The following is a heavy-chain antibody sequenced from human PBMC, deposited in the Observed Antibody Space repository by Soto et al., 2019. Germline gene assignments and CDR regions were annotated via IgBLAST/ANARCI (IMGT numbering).Heavy chain of an antibody. CDR1: GFPFSSTD. CDR2: IDGSGGTT. V-gene: IGHV3-23*01. J-gene: IGHJ5*02. D-gene: IGHD3-10*01. CDR3: AKNSGWFNT. Sequence: EFQVLQSGGGLVQPGGSLTLSCAASGFPFSSTDMTWVRQAPGKGLEWVSTIDGSGGTTYYADSVKGRFTISRDNSINTVFLQMNGLRADDTALYFCAKNSGWFNTWGQGALVTVSS.